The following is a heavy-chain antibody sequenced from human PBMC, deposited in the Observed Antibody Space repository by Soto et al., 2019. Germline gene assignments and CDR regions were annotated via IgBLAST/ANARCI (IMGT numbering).Heavy chain of an antibody. CDR3: AKTRKDYDSSGYYSTYIDY. CDR1: GFTFSSYA. Sequence: LRLSCAASGFTFSSYAMSWVRQAPGKGLEWVSAISGSGGSTYYADSVKGRFTISRDNSKNTLYLQMNSLRAEDTAVYYCAKTRKDYDSSGYYSTYIDYWGQGTLVTVSS. D-gene: IGHD3-22*01. V-gene: IGHV3-23*01. CDR2: ISGSGGST. J-gene: IGHJ4*02.